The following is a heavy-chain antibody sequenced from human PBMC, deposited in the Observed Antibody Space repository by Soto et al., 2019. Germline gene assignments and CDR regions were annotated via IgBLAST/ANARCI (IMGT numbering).Heavy chain of an antibody. D-gene: IGHD3-10*01. V-gene: IGHV1-69*01. CDR2: FIPLFGTP. J-gene: IGHJ6*01. CDR3: SRVLTVYYAVLHYYSAMAV. Sequence: RWVRQSHRQGLEWMGGFIPLFGTPNYAQKFQGRVTITADESTSTVYMEMSSLTSEDSAVYYCSRVLTVYYAVLHYYSAMAVLRKGTTVP.